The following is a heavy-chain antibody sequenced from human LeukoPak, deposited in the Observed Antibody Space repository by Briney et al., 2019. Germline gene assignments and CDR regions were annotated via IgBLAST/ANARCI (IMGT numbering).Heavy chain of an antibody. Sequence: GGPLRLSCAASGFTFNNYYMRWVRQAPGKGLEWVANINQDGSEQYYVDSVRGRFTISRDNAKNSLYLQMNSLRADDTAVYYCARATIAPAGIDYWGQGTLVTVSS. J-gene: IGHJ4*02. CDR2: INQDGSEQ. CDR3: ARATIAPAGIDY. D-gene: IGHD6-13*01. V-gene: IGHV3-7*05. CDR1: GFTFNNYY.